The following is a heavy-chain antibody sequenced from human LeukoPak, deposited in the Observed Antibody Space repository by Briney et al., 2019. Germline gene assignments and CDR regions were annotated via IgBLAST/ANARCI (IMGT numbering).Heavy chain of an antibody. Sequence: ASVKVSCKASGYTFTSYDIKWVRQATGQGLEWMGWMNPNSGNTGYAQKFQGRVTMTRNTSISTAYMELSSLRSEDTAVYYCAKTIAAIALRYYYMDVWGKGTTVTVSS. CDR2: MNPNSGNT. CDR3: AKTIAAIALRYYYMDV. D-gene: IGHD6-13*01. CDR1: GYTFTSYD. V-gene: IGHV1-8*01. J-gene: IGHJ6*03.